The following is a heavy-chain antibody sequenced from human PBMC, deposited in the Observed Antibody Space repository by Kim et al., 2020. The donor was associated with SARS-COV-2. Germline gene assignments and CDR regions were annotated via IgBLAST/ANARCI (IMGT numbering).Heavy chain of an antibody. D-gene: IGHD2-2*02. CDR1: GYTFTSYY. V-gene: IGHV1-46*01. Sequence: ASVKVSCKASGYTFTSYYMHWVRQAPGQGLEWMGIINPSGGSTSYAQKFQGRVTMTRDTSTSTVYMELSSLRSEDTAVYYCARSDIVVVPAAIAHAFDIWGQGTMVTVSS. CDR2: INPSGGST. CDR3: ARSDIVVVPAAIAHAFDI. J-gene: IGHJ3*02.